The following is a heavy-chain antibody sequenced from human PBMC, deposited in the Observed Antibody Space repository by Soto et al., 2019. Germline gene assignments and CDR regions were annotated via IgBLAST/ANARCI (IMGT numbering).Heavy chain of an antibody. Sequence: GGSLRLSCAASGFTFSSYAMHWVRQAPGKGLEWVAVISYDGSNKYYADSVRGRFTISRDNSKNTLYLQMNSLRAEDTAVYYCARDVESGSSQYYYYYYGMDVWGQGTTVTVSS. V-gene: IGHV3-30-3*01. CDR3: ARDVESGSSQYYYYYYGMDV. D-gene: IGHD1-26*01. CDR1: GFTFSSYA. J-gene: IGHJ6*02. CDR2: ISYDGSNK.